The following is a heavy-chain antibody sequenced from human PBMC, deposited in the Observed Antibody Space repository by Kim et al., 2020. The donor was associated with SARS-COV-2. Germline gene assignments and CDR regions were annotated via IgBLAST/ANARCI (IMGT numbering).Heavy chain of an antibody. J-gene: IGHJ6*02. CDR3: ARGPTVTTFYNYYGMDV. Sequence: SETLSLTCAVYGGSFSGHYWRWIRQPPGKGLEWIGDINHSGSTNYNPSLKSRVTISVDTSKNQFSLKLSSVTAADTAVYYCARGPTVTTFYNYYGMDVWGQGTTVTVSS. V-gene: IGHV4-34*01. D-gene: IGHD4-17*01. CDR1: GGSFSGHY. CDR2: INHSGST.